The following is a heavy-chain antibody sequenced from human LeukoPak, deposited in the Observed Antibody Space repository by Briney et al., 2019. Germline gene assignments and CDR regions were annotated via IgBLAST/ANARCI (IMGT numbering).Heavy chain of an antibody. V-gene: IGHV3-21*01. Sequence: PGGSLRLSCAASGFTFSSYSMNWVRQAPGKGLEWVSSISSSSSYIYYADSVKGRFTISRDNAKNSLYLQMNSLRAEDTAVYYCARGSGGPYYYHYGMDVWGQGTTVTVSS. CDR2: ISSSSSYI. J-gene: IGHJ6*02. CDR1: GFTFSSYS. CDR3: ARGSGGPYYYHYGMDV. D-gene: IGHD2-15*01.